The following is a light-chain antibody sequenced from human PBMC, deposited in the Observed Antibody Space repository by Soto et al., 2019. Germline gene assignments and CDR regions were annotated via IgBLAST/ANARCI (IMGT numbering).Light chain of an antibody. Sequence: QSALTQPASVSGSPGQSITISCSGTTSDVGSYNLVSWYQQHPGKPPKLIISEVTKRPSRVSNRFSGSKSGNTASLTISGLQAEDEADYYCCSYAGSSAVFGGGTKVTVL. V-gene: IGLV2-23*02. CDR1: TSDVGSYNL. CDR2: EVT. CDR3: CSYAGSSAV. J-gene: IGLJ3*02.